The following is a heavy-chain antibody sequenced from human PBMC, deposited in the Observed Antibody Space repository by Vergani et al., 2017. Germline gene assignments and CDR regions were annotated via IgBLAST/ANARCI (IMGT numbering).Heavy chain of an antibody. CDR3: ARDQYKMGSSFNYCYGMDV. CDR2: ISAYNGNT. CDR1: GYTFTSYG. V-gene: IGHV1-18*04. D-gene: IGHD6-13*01. J-gene: IGHJ6*02. Sequence: QVPLVQSGAEVKTPGASVKVSCKASGYTFTSYGISWAPEAPGQGLEWMGGISAYNGNTNDAQKLQGRVTMSTDTSTSTAYMELRSLRSDDTAVYYCARDQYKMGSSFNYCYGMDVWGQGTTVTVSS.